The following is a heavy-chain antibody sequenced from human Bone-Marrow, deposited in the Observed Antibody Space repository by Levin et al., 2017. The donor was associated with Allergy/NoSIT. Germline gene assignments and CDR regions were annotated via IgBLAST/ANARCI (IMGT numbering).Heavy chain of an antibody. CDR1: GFTFGDYP. Sequence: GGSLRLSCTASGFTFGDYPVNWVRQAPGKGLEWVGFVRSIGYGGTTEYAASVKGRFTISRDDSKSIAYLQMNSLKIEDTAIYYCTRQKYSAFWSGYSYWGQGILVTVSS. D-gene: IGHD3-3*01. CDR3: TRQKYSAFWSGYSY. CDR2: VRSIGYGGTT. J-gene: IGHJ4*02. V-gene: IGHV3-49*04.